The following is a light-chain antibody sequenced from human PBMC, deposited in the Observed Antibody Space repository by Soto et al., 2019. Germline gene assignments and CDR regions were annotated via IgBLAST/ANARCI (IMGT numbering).Light chain of an antibody. J-gene: IGLJ3*02. V-gene: IGLV7-46*01. Sequence: QAVVTQEPSLTVSPGGTVTLTCGSSTGAVTSGHYPYWFQQKPGQAPRTLIYDTNNKHSWTPARFSGSLLGGKAALTLSGAQPEVEAEYYCLLSYSGAWVFGGGTKLTVL. CDR3: LLSYSGAWV. CDR1: TGAVTSGHY. CDR2: DTN.